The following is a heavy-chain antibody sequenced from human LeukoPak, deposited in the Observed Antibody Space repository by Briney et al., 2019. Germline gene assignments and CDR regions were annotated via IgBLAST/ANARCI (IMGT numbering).Heavy chain of an antibody. V-gene: IGHV1-18*01. J-gene: IGHJ6*02. D-gene: IGHD6-13*01. CDR3: ARDGIAAAGTYGMDV. CDR1: GYTFTSYG. Sequence: ASVKVSCKASGYTFTSYGISWVRQAPGQGLEWMGWISAYNGNTNYAQKLQGRVTMTTDTSTSTAYVELRSLRSDDTAVYYCARDGIAAAGTYGMDVWGQGTTVTVSS. CDR2: ISAYNGNT.